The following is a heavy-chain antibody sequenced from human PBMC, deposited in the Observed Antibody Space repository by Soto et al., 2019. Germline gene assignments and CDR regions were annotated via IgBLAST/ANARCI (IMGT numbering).Heavy chain of an antibody. CDR2: IYYSGST. D-gene: IGHD1-1*01. CDR1: GGSISSYY. CDR3: ARHLTDNGNDPPYCFDP. V-gene: IGHV4-59*08. J-gene: IGHJ5*02. Sequence: SETLSLTCTVSGGSISSYYWSWIRQPPGKGLEWIGYIYYSGSTNYNPSLKSQDTISVDTSKNQFSLKLSSVTAADTALYYCARHLTDNGNDPPYCFDPWGKGTRVTVSS.